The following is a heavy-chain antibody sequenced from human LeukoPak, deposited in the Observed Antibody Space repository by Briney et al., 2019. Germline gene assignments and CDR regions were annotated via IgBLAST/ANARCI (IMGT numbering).Heavy chain of an antibody. CDR1: GGSLNPYY. J-gene: IGHJ4*02. D-gene: IGHD1-26*01. CDR3: ATRSASGATYFDY. Sequence: SETLSLTCTVSGGSLNPYYWSWIRQPAGKGLEWIGRIYFSGNTHYIPSLQSRVTISVDTSKNQFSLKLSSVTAADTAAYYCATRSASGATYFDYWGQGALVTVSP. V-gene: IGHV4-4*07. CDR2: IYFSGNT.